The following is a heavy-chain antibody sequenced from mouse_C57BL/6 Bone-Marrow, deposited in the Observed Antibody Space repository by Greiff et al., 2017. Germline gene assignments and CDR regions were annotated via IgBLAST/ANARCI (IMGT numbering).Heavy chain of an antibody. J-gene: IGHJ3*01. V-gene: IGHV1-52*01. CDR2: IDPSDSET. CDR3: ARPYDGYPAWFAY. D-gene: IGHD2-3*01. CDR1: GYTFTSYW. Sequence: VQLQQPGAELVRPGSSVKLSCKASGYTFTSYWMHWVKQRPIQGLEWIGNIDPSDSETHYNQKFKDKATLTVDKSSSTAYMQLSSLTSEDSAVYYCARPYDGYPAWFAYWGQGTLVTVSA.